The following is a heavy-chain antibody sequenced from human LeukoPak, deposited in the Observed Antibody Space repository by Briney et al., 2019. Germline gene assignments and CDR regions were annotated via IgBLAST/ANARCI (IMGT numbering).Heavy chain of an antibody. CDR3: AKDSGDYYFDY. CDR2: ISWNSGSI. D-gene: IGHD6-25*01. Sequence: PGGSLRLSCAASGFTFHDYPMHWVRQVPGKGLEWVSSISWNSGSIDYADSVKGRFTISRDNAKNSLYMQMHSLRPDDTALYYCAKDSGDYYFDYWGQGTVVTVSS. J-gene: IGHJ4*02. V-gene: IGHV3-9*01. CDR1: GFTFHDYP.